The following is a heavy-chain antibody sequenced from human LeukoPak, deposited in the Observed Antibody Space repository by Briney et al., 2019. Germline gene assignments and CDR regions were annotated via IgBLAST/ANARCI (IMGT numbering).Heavy chain of an antibody. CDR1: GFTFSAYW. J-gene: IGHJ4*02. D-gene: IGHD6-13*01. CDR3: ARVEYGSSWTPFDY. V-gene: IGHV3-74*01. CDR2: INTDGSSP. Sequence: PGGSLRLSCAASGFTFSAYWMHWVRQAPGKGLVWVSRINTDGSSPTYAASVKGRFTISRDNAKNTLYLQMNSLTAEDTAVYFCARVEYGSSWTPFDYWGQGILVTVSS.